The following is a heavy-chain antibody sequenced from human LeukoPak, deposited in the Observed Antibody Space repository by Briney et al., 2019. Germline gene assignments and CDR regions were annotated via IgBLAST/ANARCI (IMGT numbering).Heavy chain of an antibody. CDR1: GYTFTSYG. CDR3: ARETALDP. CDR2: ISAYNGNT. V-gene: IGHV1-18*01. J-gene: IGHJ5*02. Sequence: ASVKVSCKASGYTFTSYGISGVRQAPGHGRKGMGWISAYNGNTNYAQTLQGRVTVTTDTSTSTAYMELRSLRSDDTAVYYCARETALDPWGQGTLVTVSS. D-gene: IGHD2-21*02.